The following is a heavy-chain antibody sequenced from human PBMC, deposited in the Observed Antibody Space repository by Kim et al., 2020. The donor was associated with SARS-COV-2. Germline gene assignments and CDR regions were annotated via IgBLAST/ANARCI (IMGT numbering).Heavy chain of an antibody. Sequence: SQTLSLTCAISGDSVSSDSAAWNWIRQSPSRGLEWLGMTYYRSKWSKWYNDYAVSVKSRITINPDTSKNQFSLQLNSVTPEDTAEYYCAKHRGGIAVAPTVYYYYYGMAVWGQGTTVTVSS. D-gene: IGHD6-19*01. CDR3: AKHRGGIAVAPTVYYYYYGMAV. CDR2: TYYRSKWSKWYN. CDR1: GDSVSSDSAA. J-gene: IGHJ6*02. V-gene: IGHV6-1*01.